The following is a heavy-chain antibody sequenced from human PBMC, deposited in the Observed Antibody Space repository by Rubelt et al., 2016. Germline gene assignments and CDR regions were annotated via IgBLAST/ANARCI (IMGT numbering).Heavy chain of an antibody. CDR3: ARSPRIRSIRYFDWLSQDSYYFDY. D-gene: IGHD3-9*01. V-gene: IGHV5-51*01. J-gene: IGHJ4*02. CDR1: GYSFTSYW. Sequence: LKISCKGSGYSFTSYWIGWVRQMPGKGLEWMGIIYPGDSDTRYSPSFQGQVTISADKSISPAYLQWSSLKASDTAMYYCARSPRIRSIRYFDWLSQDSYYFDYWGQGTLVTGSS. CDR2: IYPGDSDT.